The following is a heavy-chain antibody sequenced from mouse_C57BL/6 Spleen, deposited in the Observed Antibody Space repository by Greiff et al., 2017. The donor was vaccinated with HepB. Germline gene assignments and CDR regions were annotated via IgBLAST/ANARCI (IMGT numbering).Heavy chain of an antibody. CDR3: ARSSSPAYYSNYNFDY. V-gene: IGHV1-54*01. Sequence: VKLQESGAELVRPGTSVKVSCKASGYAFTNYLIEWVKQRPGQGLEWIGVINPGSGGTNYNEKFKGKATLTADKSSSTAYMQLSSLTSEDSAVYFCARSSSPAYYSNYNFDYWGQGTTLTVSS. J-gene: IGHJ2*01. D-gene: IGHD2-5*01. CDR1: GYAFTNYL. CDR2: INPGSGGT.